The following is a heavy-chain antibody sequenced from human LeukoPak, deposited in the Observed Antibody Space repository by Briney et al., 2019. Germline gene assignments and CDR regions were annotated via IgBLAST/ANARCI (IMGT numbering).Heavy chain of an antibody. D-gene: IGHD1-26*01. CDR2: IRSKAYGGTT. Sequence: GGTLRLSCAASGFTFSSYGMNWVRQAPGKGLEWVGFIRSKAYGGTTEYAASVKGRFTISRDDSKSIAYLQMNSLKTEDTAVYYCTRGRRATHDYWGQGTLVTVSS. J-gene: IGHJ4*02. V-gene: IGHV3-49*04. CDR3: TRGRRATHDY. CDR1: GFTFSSYG.